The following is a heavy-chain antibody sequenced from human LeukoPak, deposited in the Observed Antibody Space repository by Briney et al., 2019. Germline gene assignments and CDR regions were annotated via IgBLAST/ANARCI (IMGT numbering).Heavy chain of an antibody. CDR1: GGSISSGDCY. CDR3: ARVAAHWFDP. CDR2: VYYRGNT. V-gene: IGHV4-30-4*01. D-gene: IGHD6-25*01. J-gene: IGHJ5*02. Sequence: PSQTLSLTCTVSGGSISSGDCYWSWIRQPPGKGLEWIGFVYYRGNTYYNPSLKSRVTISIDTVKDQFSLRLTSVTAADTAVYYCARVAAHWFDPWGQGTLVTVS.